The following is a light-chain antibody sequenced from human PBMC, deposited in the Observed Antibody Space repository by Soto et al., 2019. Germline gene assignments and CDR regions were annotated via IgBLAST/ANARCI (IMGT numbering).Light chain of an antibody. CDR1: QSVGSAY. Sequence: EIVLTQSPSTLSLSPGERATLSCRASQSVGSAYLAWYQQRPGQAPRLLIYGGSSRATGIPDRFSGRGSGTDFSLTISRLEPEDFALYYCQQYDTSPITFGQGTRLEIK. CDR3: QQYDTSPIT. V-gene: IGKV3-20*01. CDR2: GGS. J-gene: IGKJ5*01.